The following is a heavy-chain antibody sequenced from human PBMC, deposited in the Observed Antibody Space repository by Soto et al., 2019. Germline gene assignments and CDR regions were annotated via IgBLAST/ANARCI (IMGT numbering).Heavy chain of an antibody. Sequence: SGPTLVNPTQTLTLTCSFSGFSLSTRRVGVGWIRQPPGKALEWLALIFWDDDKRYSPSLKSRLTISKDTSKNQVVLTMTNMDPVDTATYYCALSSSWYWYFDYWGQGTLVTVSS. CDR1: GFSLSTRRVG. J-gene: IGHJ4*02. V-gene: IGHV2-5*02. CDR2: IFWDDDK. D-gene: IGHD6-13*01. CDR3: ALSSSWYWYFDY.